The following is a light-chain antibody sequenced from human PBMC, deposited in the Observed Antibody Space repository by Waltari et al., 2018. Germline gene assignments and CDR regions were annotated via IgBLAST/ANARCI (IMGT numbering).Light chain of an antibody. CDR3: QHRGNWPLLA. J-gene: IGKJ5*01. CDR2: DAS. CDR1: QSVGRF. Sequence: EIVLAQSPATLSFSPGESATPPCRASQSVGRFLAWYQRTPGQAPRLLIYDASDRATGTPARFSGSGSEADFTLTISSLEPEDFAVYYCQHRGNWPLLAFGQGTRLEIK. V-gene: IGKV3-11*01.